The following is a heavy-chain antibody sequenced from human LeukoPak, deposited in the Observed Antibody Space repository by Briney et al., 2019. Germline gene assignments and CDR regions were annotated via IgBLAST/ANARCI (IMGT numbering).Heavy chain of an antibody. Sequence: GGSLRLSCAASGFTFSSYWMHWVRQAPGKGLVWVSRINSDGSSTSYADSVKGRFTISRDNAKNTLYLQMNSLRAEDTAVYYCAGARGSAVVVAAMWGQGTLVTVSS. CDR1: GFTFSSYW. V-gene: IGHV3-74*01. CDR2: INSDGSST. D-gene: IGHD2-15*01. CDR3: AGARGSAVVVAAM. J-gene: IGHJ4*02.